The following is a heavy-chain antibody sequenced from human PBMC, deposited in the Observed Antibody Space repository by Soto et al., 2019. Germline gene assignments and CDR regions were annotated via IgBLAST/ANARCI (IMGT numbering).Heavy chain of an antibody. CDR1: EFTFSSYG. J-gene: IGHJ4*02. D-gene: IGHD4-17*01. Sequence: QVPLVESGGGVVQPGRSLRLSCAGSEFTFSSYGMHWVRQAPGKGLEWVAVISFDGSNKNYADSVKGRFTISRDNSNNTLYLQMNNLRAEDTAVYYCAKAGYGDYTHLHYFDYWGQGTLVTVSS. V-gene: IGHV3-30*18. CDR3: AKAGYGDYTHLHYFDY. CDR2: ISFDGSNK.